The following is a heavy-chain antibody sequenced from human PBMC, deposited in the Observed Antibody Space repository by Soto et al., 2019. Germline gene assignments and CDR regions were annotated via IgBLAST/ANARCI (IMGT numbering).Heavy chain of an antibody. CDR2: TYHSGST. J-gene: IGHJ4*02. D-gene: IGHD3-22*01. CDR3: AREERYYDSSGYYYYFDY. V-gene: IGHV4-30-2*01. CDR1: GGSISSGGYS. Sequence: PSETLSLTCAVSGGSISSGGYSWSWIRQPPGKGLEWIGYTYHSGSTYYNPSLKSRVTISVDRSKNQFSLKLSSVTAADTAVYYCAREERYYDSSGYYYYFDYWGQGTLVTVSS.